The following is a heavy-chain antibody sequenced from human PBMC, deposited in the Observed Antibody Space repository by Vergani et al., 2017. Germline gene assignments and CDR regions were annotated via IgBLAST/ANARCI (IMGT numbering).Heavy chain of an antibody. CDR2: ISNDGSKK. J-gene: IGHJ6*03. D-gene: IGHD3-10*01. CDR3: AKAGSVTSGSLQYNFYMDV. V-gene: IGHV3-30*18. Sequence: QVQLAESGGGRVQPGRSLRLSCAASGFSFSSHAIHGVRQAPGKGLEWVAVISNDGSKKYYPDSGKGRFTISRDNSKNTLDLQMNSLRTQDTAVYYCAKAGSVTSGSLQYNFYMDVWGKGTTVTVS. CDR1: GFSFSSHA.